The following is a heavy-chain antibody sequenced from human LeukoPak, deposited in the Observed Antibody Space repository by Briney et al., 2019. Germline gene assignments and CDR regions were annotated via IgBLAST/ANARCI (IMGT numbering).Heavy chain of an antibody. V-gene: IGHV4-34*01. D-gene: IGHD1-1*01. CDR2: VNPSGST. Sequence: PSETLSLTCAVYGGSFSGYYWSWIRQSPGKGLEWIGEVNPSGSTNYNPSLKSRVTISLDTSNNQFSLNLTSVTAADTAVYYRSRRTTRVYYMDVWGTGITVTVSS. CDR1: GGSFSGYY. CDR3: SRRTTRVYYMDV. J-gene: IGHJ6*03.